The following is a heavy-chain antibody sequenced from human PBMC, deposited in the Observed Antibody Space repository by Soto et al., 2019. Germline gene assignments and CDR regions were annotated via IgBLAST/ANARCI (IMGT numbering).Heavy chain of an antibody. Sequence: EVQLLESGGGLVQPGGSLRLSCAASRFTFSTYEMNWVRQAPGKGLEWVSYISTSGSTVYYADSVKGRFTISRDNTRNSLYLQMNSLRDEDTALYYCVRYCSTTLCNGVATRTFDYWGQGTLVTVSS. D-gene: IGHD2-2*01. CDR1: RFTFSTYE. CDR3: VRYCSTTLCNGVATRTFDY. J-gene: IGHJ4*02. CDR2: ISTSGSTV. V-gene: IGHV3-48*03.